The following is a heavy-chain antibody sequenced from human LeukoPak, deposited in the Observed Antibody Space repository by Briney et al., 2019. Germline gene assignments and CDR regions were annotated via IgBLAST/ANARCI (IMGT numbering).Heavy chain of an antibody. CDR2: ISHDGSNK. D-gene: IGHD4-17*01. V-gene: IGHV3-30-3*01. J-gene: IGHJ4*02. CDR1: GFTFSSYA. Sequence: PGRSLRLSCAASGFTFSSYAMHWVRQAPGKGLEWVAVISHDGSNKYYADSVKGRFTISRDNSKNTLYLQMNSLRAEDTAVYYCARVSYGDYGPFDYWGQGTLVTVSS. CDR3: ARVSYGDYGPFDY.